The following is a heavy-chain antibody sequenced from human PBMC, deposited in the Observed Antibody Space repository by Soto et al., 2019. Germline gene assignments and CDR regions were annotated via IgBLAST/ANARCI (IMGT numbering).Heavy chain of an antibody. Sequence: PGGSLRLSCAASGFTFSSYAMHWVRQAPGKGLEWVAVISYDGSNKYYADSVKGRFTISRDNSKNTLYLQMNSLRAEDTAVYYCARDLRGYYDSSGYGMDVWGQGTTVTVSS. CDR3: ARDLRGYYDSSGYGMDV. J-gene: IGHJ6*02. CDR2: ISYDGSNK. CDR1: GFTFSSYA. D-gene: IGHD3-22*01. V-gene: IGHV3-30-3*01.